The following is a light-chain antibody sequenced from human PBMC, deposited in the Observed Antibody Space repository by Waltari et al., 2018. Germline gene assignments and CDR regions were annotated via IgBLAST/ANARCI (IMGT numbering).Light chain of an antibody. CDR1: QIICTW. Sequence: DIQMTQSHSTLSAYVGDRVTITCRASQIICTWLAWSPQKPGKAPKLRIYKASGLESGVPSRFSGSGSGTECTLTISSLQPDDFATYYCQQYNDYPLTFGGGTKVEIK. V-gene: IGKV1-5*03. CDR3: QQYNDYPLT. CDR2: KAS. J-gene: IGKJ4*01.